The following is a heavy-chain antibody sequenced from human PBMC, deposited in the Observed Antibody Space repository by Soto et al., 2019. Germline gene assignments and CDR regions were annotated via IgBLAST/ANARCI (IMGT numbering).Heavy chain of an antibody. V-gene: IGHV3-21*01. CDR2: IGSSSTYI. Sequence: PGGSLRLSCAASGFTVSSYSMNWVRQAPGKGLEWVSSIGSSSTYIYYADSVKGRFTISRDNAKNSLDLQMNSLRVEDTAVYYCARGGGRQYYIDHWGQGTVVTVSS. J-gene: IGHJ4*02. D-gene: IGHD1-26*01. CDR1: GFTVSSYS. CDR3: ARGGGRQYYIDH.